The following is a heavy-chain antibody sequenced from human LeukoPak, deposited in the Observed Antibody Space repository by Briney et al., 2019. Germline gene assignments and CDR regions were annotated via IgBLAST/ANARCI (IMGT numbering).Heavy chain of an antibody. CDR1: GYTFTGYY. V-gene: IGHV1-2*02. CDR2: INPHSGGT. CDR3: ARDGYYDIFGFDY. Sequence: ASVKVSCKASGYTFTGYYMHWVRQAPGQGLEWMGLINPHSGGTNYEQKFQGRVTMTRDTSISTAYMELSSLRSDDTAAYYCARDGYYDIFGFDYWGQGTLVTVSS. J-gene: IGHJ4*02. D-gene: IGHD3-9*01.